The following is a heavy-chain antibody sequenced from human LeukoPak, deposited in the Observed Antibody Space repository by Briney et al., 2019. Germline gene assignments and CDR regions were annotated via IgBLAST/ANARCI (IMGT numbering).Heavy chain of an antibody. D-gene: IGHD6-13*01. CDR3: ASGMLAAAGTFDY. CDR2: ISSSSSYI. CDR1: GFTFSSYS. V-gene: IGHV3-21*01. Sequence: PGGPLRLSCAASGFTFSSYSMNWVRQAPGKGLEWVSSISSSSSYIYYAGSVKGRFTISRDNAKNSLYLQMNSLRAEDTAVYYCASGMLAAAGTFDYWGQGTLVTVSS. J-gene: IGHJ4*02.